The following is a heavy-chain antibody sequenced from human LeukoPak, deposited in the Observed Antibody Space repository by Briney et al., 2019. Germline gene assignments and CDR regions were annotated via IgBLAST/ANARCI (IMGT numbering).Heavy chain of an antibody. D-gene: IGHD1-26*01. J-gene: IGHJ2*01. CDR3: AKDQGIVGANGWYFDL. CDR1: GFTFGDYA. CDR2: IRYDGSNK. V-gene: IGHV3-30*02. Sequence: GGSLRLSCTASGFTFGDYAMSWVRQAPGKGLEWVAFIRYDGSNKYYADSVKGRFTISRDNSKNTLYLQMNSLRAEDTAVYYCAKDQGIVGANGWYFDLWGRGTLVTVSS.